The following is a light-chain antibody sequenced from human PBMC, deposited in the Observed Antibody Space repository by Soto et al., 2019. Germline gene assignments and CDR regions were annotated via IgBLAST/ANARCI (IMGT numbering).Light chain of an antibody. J-gene: IGKJ2*01. V-gene: IGKV1-16*02. CDR2: GAS. Sequence: DIQMTQSPSSLSAFVGDRVTITCRASQDIKKYLAWFQQKPGKAPKSLIYGASSLHRGVPSKFTGSGSGTHFTLTISSLQPEDFATYYCQQYNSFFPTFGQGTKLEIK. CDR3: QQYNSFFPT. CDR1: QDIKKY.